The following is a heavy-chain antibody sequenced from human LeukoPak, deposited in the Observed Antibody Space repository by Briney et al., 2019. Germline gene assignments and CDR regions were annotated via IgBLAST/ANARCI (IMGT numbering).Heavy chain of an antibody. Sequence: GGSLRLSCATSGFTFSRYAMHWVRQAPGKGLEWVANIKQDGSEKYYVDSVKGRFTISRDNAKNSLYLQMNSLRAEDTAVYYCARDDNCSGGSCYSWYYYYGMDVWGQGTTVTVSS. CDR3: ARDDNCSGGSCYSWYYYYGMDV. V-gene: IGHV3-7*01. J-gene: IGHJ6*02. CDR2: IKQDGSEK. CDR1: GFTFSRYA. D-gene: IGHD2-15*01.